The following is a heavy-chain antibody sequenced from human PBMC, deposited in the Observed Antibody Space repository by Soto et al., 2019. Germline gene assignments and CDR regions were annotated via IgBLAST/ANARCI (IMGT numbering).Heavy chain of an antibody. Sequence: QITLEESGPTLVKPTQTLTLTCTFSGFSLSASGVGVGWIRQPPGKALEWLALIYWDDDKRYSPSLKSRITITKDTSKNQVVLTMTNMDPVDTGTYYCGRWVGARGFDYWGQGTLVTVSS. D-gene: IGHD1-26*01. CDR1: GFSLSASGVG. CDR3: GRWVGARGFDY. V-gene: IGHV2-5*02. J-gene: IGHJ4*02. CDR2: IYWDDDK.